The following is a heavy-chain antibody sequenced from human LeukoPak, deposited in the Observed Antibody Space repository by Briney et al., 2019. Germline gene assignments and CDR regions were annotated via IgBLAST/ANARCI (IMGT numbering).Heavy chain of an antibody. V-gene: IGHV3-9*01. CDR3: AKDMREYCGGDCYPTFDY. CDR2: ISWNSGSI. J-gene: IGHJ4*02. CDR1: GFTFDDYA. D-gene: IGHD2-21*02. Sequence: GGSLRLSCAASGFTFDDYAMHWVGQAPGKGLEWVSGISWNSGSIGYADSVKGRFTISRDNTKNSLYLQMNSLRAEDTALYYCAKDMREYCGGDCYPTFDYWGQGTLVTVSS.